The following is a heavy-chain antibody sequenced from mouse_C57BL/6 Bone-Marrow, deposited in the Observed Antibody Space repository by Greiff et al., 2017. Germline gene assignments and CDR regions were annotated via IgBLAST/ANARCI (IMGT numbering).Heavy chain of an antibody. CDR1: GFTFSDAW. V-gene: IGHV6-6*01. CDR2: IRNKANNYAT. Sequence: EVKVEESGGGLVQPGGSMKLSCAASGFTFSDAWMDWVRQSPEKGLEWVAEIRNKANNYATYYAESVKGRFTISRDDSKSSVYLQMNSLRAEDTGIYYCTRRNSSGLDYWGQGTTLTVSS. CDR3: TRRNSSGLDY. D-gene: IGHD3-2*02. J-gene: IGHJ2*01.